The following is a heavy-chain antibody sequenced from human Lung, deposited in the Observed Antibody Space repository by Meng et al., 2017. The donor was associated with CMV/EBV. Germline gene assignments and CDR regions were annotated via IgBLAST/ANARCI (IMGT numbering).Heavy chain of an antibody. V-gene: IGHV4-4*07. CDR3: ARAEADTGNFDY. CDR1: GGSISSYY. CDR2: IYTSGTT. D-gene: IGHD6-19*01. J-gene: IGHJ4*02. Sequence: QVELQGSDPGLVKPSETLSLTCTVSGGSISSYYWSWIRQSAGKGLEWIGRIYTSGTTIYNPSLKSRLTLSLDTSKNQFSLKLNSVTAADTAVYYCARAEADTGNFDYWGQGTLVTVSS.